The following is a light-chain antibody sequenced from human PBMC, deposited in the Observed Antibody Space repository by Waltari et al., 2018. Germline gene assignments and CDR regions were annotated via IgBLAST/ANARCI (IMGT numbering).Light chain of an antibody. CDR3: SSYTTGRTVVI. CDR1: NDAIGAYNY. V-gene: IGLV2-14*03. CDR2: DVS. J-gene: IGLJ2*01. Sequence: QSALTQPASVSGSPGQSITIPCPGTNDAIGAYNYVSWYQLHPGQAPKLIIYDVSKPPSGVSDRFSGSKSANTASLTISDLQAEDDNDYYCSSYTTGRTVVIFGGGTKLTVL.